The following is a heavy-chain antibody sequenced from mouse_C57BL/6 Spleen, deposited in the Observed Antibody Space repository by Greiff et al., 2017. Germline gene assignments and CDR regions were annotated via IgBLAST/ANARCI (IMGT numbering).Heavy chain of an antibody. CDR1: GYTFTSYW. CDR2: IDPSDSYT. CDR3: ARGETAMDY. J-gene: IGHJ4*01. V-gene: IGHV1-50*01. Sequence: QVQLQQPGAELVKPGASVKLSCKASGYTFTSYWMQWVKQRPGQGLEWIGEIDPSDSYTNYNQKFKGKATLTVDTSSSTAYMQLSSLTSEDSAVYDWARGETAMDYWGQGTSVTVSS.